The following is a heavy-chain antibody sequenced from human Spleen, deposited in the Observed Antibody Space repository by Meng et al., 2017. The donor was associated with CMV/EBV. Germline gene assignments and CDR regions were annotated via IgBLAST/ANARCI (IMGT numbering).Heavy chain of an antibody. CDR2: IIPIYGTT. Sequence: GTFSSAAISWLRQAPGQGLEWMGGIIPIYGTTNYAQKFQGRVTITADKSTFTAYLDLRSLRSEDTAVYYCARDSGGKNWFDPWGQGTLVTVSS. CDR1: GTFSSAA. D-gene: IGHD4-23*01. CDR3: ARDSGGKNWFDP. J-gene: IGHJ5*02. V-gene: IGHV1-69*06.